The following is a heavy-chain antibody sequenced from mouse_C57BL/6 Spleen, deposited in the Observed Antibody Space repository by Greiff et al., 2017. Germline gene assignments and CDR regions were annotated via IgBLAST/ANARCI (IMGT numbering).Heavy chain of an antibody. CDR2: IDPENGDT. J-gene: IGHJ3*01. V-gene: IGHV14-4*01. D-gene: IGHD2-4*01. Sequence: VQLKQSGAELVRPGASVKLSCTASGFNIKDDYMHWVKQRPKQGLEWIGWIDPENGDTEYASKFQGKATITADTSSNTAYLQLSSLTSEDTAVYYCTSYDYDETWLAYWGQGTLVTVSA. CDR1: GFNIKDDY. CDR3: TSYDYDETWLAY.